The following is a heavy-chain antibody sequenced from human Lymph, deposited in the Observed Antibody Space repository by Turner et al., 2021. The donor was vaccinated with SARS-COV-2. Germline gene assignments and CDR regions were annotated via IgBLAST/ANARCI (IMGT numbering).Heavy chain of an antibody. D-gene: IGHD3-3*01. CDR1: GYTFTSYW. CDR3: ARREWGGSLGHIDY. J-gene: IGHJ4*02. Sequence: EVQRVQSGAEVKKPGESLKSSCKGSGYTFTSYWIGWVRQMPGRGLGWMGIIYPGDSETSYSPSFQGQVTISADKSISTADLQWSSLKASDTAMYYCARREWGGSLGHIDYWGQGTLVTVSS. V-gene: IGHV5-51*01. CDR2: IYPGDSET.